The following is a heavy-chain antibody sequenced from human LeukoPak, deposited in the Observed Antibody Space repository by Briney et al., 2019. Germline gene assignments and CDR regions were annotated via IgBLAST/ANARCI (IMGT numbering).Heavy chain of an antibody. D-gene: IGHD3/OR15-3a*01. J-gene: IGHJ3*02. Sequence: PSETLSLTCYVSGYSISTGYYWGWVRQPPGKGLEWIVSSNRTGSTHHNPSLKSRVTISVDTSKNQFSLKLTSVTAADTAVYYCARHYWTPGAFDIWGQGAMVTVSS. CDR3: ARHYWTPGAFDI. CDR2: SNRTGST. V-gene: IGHV4-38-2*01. CDR1: GYSISTGYY.